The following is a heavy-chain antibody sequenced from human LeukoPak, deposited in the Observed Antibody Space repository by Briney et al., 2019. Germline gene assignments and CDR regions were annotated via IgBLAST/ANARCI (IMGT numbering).Heavy chain of an antibody. Sequence: GGTLRLSCAASGFTFSGSAMHWGRQASGKGLECVGRIRSKANSYATAYAASVKGRFTISRDDSKNTAYLQMNSLETEDTAVYYCTRGSDKAWGQGTLVTVSS. CDR2: IRSKANSYAT. J-gene: IGHJ4*02. CDR1: GFTFSGSA. CDR3: TRGSDKA. V-gene: IGHV3-73*01.